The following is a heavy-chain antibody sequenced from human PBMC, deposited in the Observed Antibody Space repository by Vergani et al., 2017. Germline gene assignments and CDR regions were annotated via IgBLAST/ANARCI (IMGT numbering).Heavy chain of an antibody. CDR2: ISGSGGST. J-gene: IGHJ4*02. CDR3: AKDPERVAVAGTWDY. D-gene: IGHD6-19*01. V-gene: IGHV3-23*04. CDR1: GFTFSSYG. Sequence: VQLVESGGGVVQPGRSLRLSCAASGFTFSSYGMHWVRQAPGKGLEWVSAISGSGGSTYYADSVKGRFTISRDNSKNTLYLQMNSLRAEDTAVYYCAKDPERVAVAGTWDYWGQGTLVTVSS.